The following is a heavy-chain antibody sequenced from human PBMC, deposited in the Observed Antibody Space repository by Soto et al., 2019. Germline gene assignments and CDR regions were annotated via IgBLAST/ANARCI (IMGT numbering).Heavy chain of an antibody. CDR2: ISSSGSTI. J-gene: IGHJ4*02. CDR3: ARDPHDPPKNWNYDY. CDR1: GFTFSDYY. V-gene: IGHV3-11*01. Sequence: SGGSLRLSCAASGFTFSDYYMSWIRQAPGKGLEWVSYISSSGSTIYYADSVKGRFTISRDNAKNSLYLQMNSLRAEDTAVYYCARDPHDPPKNWNYDYWGQGTLVTVSS. D-gene: IGHD1-7*01.